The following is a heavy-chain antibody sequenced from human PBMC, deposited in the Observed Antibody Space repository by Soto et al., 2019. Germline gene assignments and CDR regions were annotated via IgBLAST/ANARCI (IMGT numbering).Heavy chain of an antibody. CDR1: GASITDSY. CDR3: ARGDSDLAVSEAAY. D-gene: IGHD2-15*01. J-gene: IGHJ1*01. CDR2: IYFSGVA. Sequence: QMQMQESGPRLVKPSETLSLTCTVSGASITDSYWSWIRQPPEKGLEWIGYIYFSGVATYNPSIKSRAPMSRDTSKNEFSLKLTSVTAADTAIYYCARGDSDLAVSEAAYWGQGTLVTVSS. V-gene: IGHV4-59*01.